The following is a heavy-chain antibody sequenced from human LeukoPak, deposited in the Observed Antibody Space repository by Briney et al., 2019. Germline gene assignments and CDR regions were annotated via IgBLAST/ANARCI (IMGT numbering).Heavy chain of an antibody. CDR2: IIPIFGTA. Sequence: SVKVSCKASEGTFSSYAISWVRQAPAQGLEWMGGIIPIFGTANHAQQFQGRVRITADESTSAAFMELSSLRSEDTAVYYCARAWDIVVVVAAPDEDYYYYYMDVWGKGTTVTVSS. V-gene: IGHV1-69*13. D-gene: IGHD2-15*01. J-gene: IGHJ6*03. CDR3: ARAWDIVVVVAAPDEDYYYYYMDV. CDR1: EGTFSSYA.